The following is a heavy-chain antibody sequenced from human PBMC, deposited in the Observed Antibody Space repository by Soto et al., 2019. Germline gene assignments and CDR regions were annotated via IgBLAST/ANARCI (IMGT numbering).Heavy chain of an antibody. V-gene: IGHV1-46*01. CDR1: GYTFTSYY. J-gene: IGHJ6*02. CDR3: ARDRVDGESPGYYYYGMDV. Sequence: VASVKVSCKASGYTFTSYYMHWVRQAPGQGLEWMGIINPSGGSTSYAQKFQGRVTMTRDTSTSTVYMELSSLRSEDTAVYYCARDRVDGESPGYYYYGMDVWGQGTTVTVSS. D-gene: IGHD4-17*01. CDR2: INPSGGST.